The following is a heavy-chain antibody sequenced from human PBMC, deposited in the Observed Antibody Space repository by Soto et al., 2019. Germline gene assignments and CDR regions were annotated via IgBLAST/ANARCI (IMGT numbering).Heavy chain of an antibody. CDR1: GFTFRNYG. CDR2: IWFDGSEI. D-gene: IGHD1-26*01. Sequence: QVYLVQSGGGVVQPGRSLRLSCAASGFTFRNYGMHWVRQAPGRGLEWVAVIWFDGSEIYYADSVKGRFTISGDNSNSALFLQMDYLRAEDTAMYYCARYNSGHSDYWGQGTPVTVSS. V-gene: IGHV3-33*01. CDR3: ARYNSGHSDY. J-gene: IGHJ4*02.